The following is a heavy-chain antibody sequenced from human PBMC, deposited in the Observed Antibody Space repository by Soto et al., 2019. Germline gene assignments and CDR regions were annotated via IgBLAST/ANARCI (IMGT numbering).Heavy chain of an antibody. Sequence: SQTLSLTCVISGDSVSSISAGWNWIRQSPSRGLEWLGRTYYKSKWNNDYALCVKSRITINRDTSKNQFPLHLYFVTPEDTAVYYCTGITWFRGMDVWGQGTPVTVSS. CDR1: GDSVSSISAG. J-gene: IGHJ6*02. CDR3: TGITWFRGMDV. V-gene: IGHV6-1*01. CDR2: TYYKSKWNN. D-gene: IGHD3-10*01.